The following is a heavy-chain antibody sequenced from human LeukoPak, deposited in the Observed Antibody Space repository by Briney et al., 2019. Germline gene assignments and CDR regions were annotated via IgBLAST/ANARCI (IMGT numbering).Heavy chain of an antibody. D-gene: IGHD6-13*01. CDR1: GFTFSSYG. CDR2: IRYDGSNK. CDR3: AVIAAAGTHNDAFDI. V-gene: IGHV3-30*02. Sequence: QSGGSLRLSCAASGFTFSSYGMHWVRQAPGKGLEWVAFIRYDGSNKYYADSVKGRFTISRDNSKNTLYLQMNSLRAEDTAVYYCAVIAAAGTHNDAFDIWGQGTMVTVSS. J-gene: IGHJ3*02.